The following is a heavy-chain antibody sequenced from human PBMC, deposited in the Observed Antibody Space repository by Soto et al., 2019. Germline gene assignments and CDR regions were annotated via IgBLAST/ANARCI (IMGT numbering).Heavy chain of an antibody. Sequence: GSLRLSCAASGFTFSSYAMSWVRQAPGKGLEWASAISGSGGSTYYADSVKGRFTISRDNSKNTLYLQMNSLRAEDTAVYYCAKDRELYYYDSSGYFDYWGQGTLVTVSS. J-gene: IGHJ4*02. CDR1: GFTFSSYA. CDR3: AKDRELYYYDSSGYFDY. V-gene: IGHV3-23*01. D-gene: IGHD3-22*01. CDR2: ISGSGGST.